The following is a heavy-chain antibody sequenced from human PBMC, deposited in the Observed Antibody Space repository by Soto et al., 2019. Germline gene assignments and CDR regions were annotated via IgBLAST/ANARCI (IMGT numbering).Heavy chain of an antibody. CDR3: ASQVLEYSSSSIYYYYGMDV. V-gene: IGHV3-33*01. J-gene: IGHJ6*02. CDR2: IWYDGSNK. CDR1: GFTFSSYG. D-gene: IGHD6-6*01. Sequence: GGSLRLSCAASGFTFSSYGMHWVRQAPGKGLEWVAVIWYDGSNKYYADSVKGRFTISRDNSKNTLYLQMNSLRAEDTAVYYCASQVLEYSSSSIYYYYGMDVWGQGTTVTVSS.